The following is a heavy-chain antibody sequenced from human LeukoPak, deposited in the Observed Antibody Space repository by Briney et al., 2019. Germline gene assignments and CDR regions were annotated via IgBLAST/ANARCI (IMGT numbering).Heavy chain of an antibody. Sequence: GGSLRLSCAACVFTFCSYAVHCVRQAPGRGLEWVGVIWYDGSYKYYADSVKGRFTISRDNSKNTLYLQMNSLRAEDTAVYYCARDLVGATRGYYFDYWGQGTLVTVSS. CDR3: ARDLVGATRGYYFDY. D-gene: IGHD1-26*01. CDR1: VFTFCSYA. CDR2: IWYDGSYK. J-gene: IGHJ4*02. V-gene: IGHV3-30*04.